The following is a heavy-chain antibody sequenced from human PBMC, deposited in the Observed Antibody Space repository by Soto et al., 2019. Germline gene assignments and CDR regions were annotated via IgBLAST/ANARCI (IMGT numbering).Heavy chain of an antibody. CDR3: TTGFNRNFNTDY. CDR2: ITRKIDVETR. J-gene: IGHJ4*02. CDR1: GFTFSSYW. Sequence: PGGSLRLSCAASGFTFSSYWMNCVRQAPWKGLEWVGRITRKIDVETRDYAAPVKGRFTISRDDSKNMLFVQMNSLKSEDTGMYYCTTGFNRNFNTDYLGPGTMVTVSS. V-gene: IGHV3-15*01.